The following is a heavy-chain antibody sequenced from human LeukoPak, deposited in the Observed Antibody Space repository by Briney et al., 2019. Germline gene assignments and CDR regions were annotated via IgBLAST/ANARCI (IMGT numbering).Heavy chain of an antibody. V-gene: IGHV3-33*01. J-gene: IGHJ4*02. CDR1: GFTFSSYA. CDR2: IGYDGSNK. Sequence: GGSLRLSCAASGFTFSSYAMHWVRQAPGKGLEWVAVIGYDGSNKYYADSVKGRFTISRDNSKNTLYLQMNSLRAEDTAVYYCARDRWDNWGQGTLVTVSS. D-gene: IGHD1-26*01. CDR3: ARDRWDN.